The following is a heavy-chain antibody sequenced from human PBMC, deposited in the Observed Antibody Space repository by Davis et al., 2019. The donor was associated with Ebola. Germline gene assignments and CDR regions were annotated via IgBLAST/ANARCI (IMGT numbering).Heavy chain of an antibody. CDR2: LNGDASNK. Sequence: PGGSLRLSCAASGFTFSRHWMHWVRHVSGKGLVWVSRLNGDASNKAYADSVKGRFTISRDNAKSTLHLQMNSLRLDDTAVYYCVREGYWSLDYWGQGTLVTVSS. D-gene: IGHD1-1*01. CDR1: GFTFSRHW. V-gene: IGHV3-74*01. J-gene: IGHJ4*02. CDR3: VREGYWSLDY.